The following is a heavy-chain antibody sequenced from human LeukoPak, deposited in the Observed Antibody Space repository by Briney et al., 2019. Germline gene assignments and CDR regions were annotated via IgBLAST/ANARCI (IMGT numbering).Heavy chain of an antibody. J-gene: IGHJ6*02. V-gene: IGHV3-43*02. Sequence: GGSLRLSCVASGFTFDGHAMHWVRQAPGERLEWVSLINADGGRTYYADSVNGRFTISRDNSKNSLYLQMNSLRSEDSAVYYCATWAFYHGMDVWGQGTTVIVSS. CDR2: INADGGRT. D-gene: IGHD2/OR15-2a*01. CDR1: GFTFDGHA. CDR3: ATWAFYHGMDV.